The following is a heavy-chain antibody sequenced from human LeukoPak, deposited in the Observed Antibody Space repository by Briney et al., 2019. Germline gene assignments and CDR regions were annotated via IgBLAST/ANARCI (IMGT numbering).Heavy chain of an antibody. CDR2: INPSSENT. J-gene: IGHJ4*02. CDR3: TRFSQAAIVR. V-gene: IGHV1-46*01. CDR1: GYTFTAYY. Sequence: GASVKVSCKASGYTFTAYYIHWVRHAPGQGLEYMGVINPSSENTSYTQRFRGRVTMTRDTSISTAYMELSRLRSDDTAVYYCTRFSQAAIVRWGQGTLVTVSS. D-gene: IGHD2-2*01.